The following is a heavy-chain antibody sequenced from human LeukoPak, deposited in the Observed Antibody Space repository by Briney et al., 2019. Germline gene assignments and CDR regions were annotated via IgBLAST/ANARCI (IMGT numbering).Heavy chain of an antibody. CDR3: ARGGGRSGRSGAYFDY. J-gene: IGHJ4*02. D-gene: IGHD1-26*01. CDR2: ISSNGGST. Sequence: GGSLRLSCAASGFTFSSYAMHWVRQAPGKGLEYVSAISSNGGSTYYANSVKGRFAISRDNSKNTLYLQMGSLRAEDMAVYYCARGGGRSGRSGAYFDYWGQGTLVTVSS. V-gene: IGHV3-64*01. CDR1: GFTFSSYA.